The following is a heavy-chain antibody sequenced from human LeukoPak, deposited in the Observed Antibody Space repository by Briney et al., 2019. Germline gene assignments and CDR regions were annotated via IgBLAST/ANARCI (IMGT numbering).Heavy chain of an antibody. Sequence: SETLSLTCTVSGGSITSGGYYCSWIRQHPGNGLEWIGYMFYSGTTYYDPSLKSRVTMSIDMSENQFSLKLTSVTAADTGVYHCARSLGSGSYSYSFDYWGQGTLVTVSS. CDR1: GGSITSGGYY. J-gene: IGHJ4*02. D-gene: IGHD1-26*01. V-gene: IGHV4-31*03. CDR2: MFYSGTT. CDR3: ARSLGSGSYSYSFDY.